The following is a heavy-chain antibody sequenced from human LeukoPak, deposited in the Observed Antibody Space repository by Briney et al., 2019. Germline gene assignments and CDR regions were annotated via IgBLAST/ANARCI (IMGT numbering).Heavy chain of an antibody. D-gene: IGHD3-22*01. CDR3: ARSLRVDSSGYYYPGDAFDI. J-gene: IGHJ3*02. CDR1: GGSISSYY. CDR2: IYYSGST. V-gene: IGHV4-59*08. Sequence: SETLSLTCTVSGGSISSYYWSWIRQPPGKGLEWIGYIYYSGSTNYNPSLKSRVTISVDTSKNQFSLKLSSVTAADTAVYYCARSLRVDSSGYYYPGDAFDIWGQGTMVTVSS.